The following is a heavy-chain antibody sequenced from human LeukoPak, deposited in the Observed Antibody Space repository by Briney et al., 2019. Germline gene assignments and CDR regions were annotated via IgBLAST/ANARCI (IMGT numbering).Heavy chain of an antibody. Sequence: GRSLRLSCAASGFTFDDCAMHWVRQAPGKGLEWVSGISWNSGSIGYADSVKGRFTISRDNAKNSLYLQMNSLRAEDTALYYCAKSPYYSMDYYFDYWGQGTLVTVSS. CDR1: GFTFDDCA. J-gene: IGHJ4*02. CDR3: AKSPYYSMDYYFDY. D-gene: IGHD3-10*01. V-gene: IGHV3-9*01. CDR2: ISWNSGSI.